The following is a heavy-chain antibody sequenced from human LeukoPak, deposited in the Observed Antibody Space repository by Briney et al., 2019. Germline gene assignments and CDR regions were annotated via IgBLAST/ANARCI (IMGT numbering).Heavy chain of an antibody. Sequence: GGSLRLSCAASGFTFSSYAMHWVRQAPGKGLEWVAVISYDGSNKYYADSVKGRFTISRDNSKNTLYLQMNSLRAEDTALYYCAKDIYTAVAGPTDYWGQGTLVTVSS. J-gene: IGHJ4*02. D-gene: IGHD6-19*01. V-gene: IGHV3-30-3*01. CDR1: GFTFSSYA. CDR3: AKDIYTAVAGPTDY. CDR2: ISYDGSNK.